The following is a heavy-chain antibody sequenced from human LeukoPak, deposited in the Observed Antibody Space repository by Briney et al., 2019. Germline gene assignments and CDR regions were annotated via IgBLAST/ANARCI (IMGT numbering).Heavy chain of an antibody. V-gene: IGHV1-46*01. CDR2: INPSGGST. J-gene: IGHJ4*02. CDR3: ARDRGYDILTGYYHDY. Sequence: GASVKVSCKASGYTFTSYYMHWVRQAPGQGLEWMGIINPSGGSTSYAQKFQGRVTMTRDTSTSSVYMELSSLRSEDTAVYYCARDRGYDILTGYYHDYWGQGTLVTVSS. CDR1: GYTFTSYY. D-gene: IGHD3-9*01.